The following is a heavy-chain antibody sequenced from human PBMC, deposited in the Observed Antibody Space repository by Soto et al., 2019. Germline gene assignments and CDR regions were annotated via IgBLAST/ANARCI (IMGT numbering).Heavy chain of an antibody. V-gene: IGHV4-59*01. J-gene: IGHJ4*02. Sequence: PSETLSLTCTFSGCSISSYYWSLIRQPPGKGLEWIGYIYYSGSTNYNPSLKSRVTISVDTSKNQFSLKLSSVTAADTAVYYCARGVYCSGGSCYGIRSYYFDYWGQGTLVTVSS. CDR2: IYYSGST. CDR1: GCSISSYY. CDR3: ARGVYCSGGSCYGIRSYYFDY. D-gene: IGHD2-15*01.